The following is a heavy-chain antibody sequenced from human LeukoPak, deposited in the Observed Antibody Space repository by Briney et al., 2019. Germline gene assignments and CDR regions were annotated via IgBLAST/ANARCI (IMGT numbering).Heavy chain of an antibody. CDR1: GFTFRTYS. CDR2: ISSHSIYI. Sequence: GGSLRLSCAASGFTFRTYSMNWVRQAPGKGLEWVSTISSHSIYIYYADSVKGRFTISRDNTKNLLYLQMDSLRADDTAVYYCARDSGPADPEAFDIWGQGTMVTVSS. CDR3: ARDSGPADPEAFDI. V-gene: IGHV3-21*01. D-gene: IGHD1-14*01. J-gene: IGHJ3*02.